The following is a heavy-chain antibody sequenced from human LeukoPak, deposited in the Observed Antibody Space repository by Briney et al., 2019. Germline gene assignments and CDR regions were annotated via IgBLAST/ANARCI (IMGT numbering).Heavy chain of an antibody. J-gene: IGHJ4*02. CDR3: ARGAAALTY. D-gene: IGHD6-13*01. V-gene: IGHV4-31*03. Sequence: PSETLSLTCTVSGGSISSGGYYWSWIRQHPGKGLEWIGYIYYSGSTYYNPSLKSRITISLDTSKNQFSLKLSSVTAADTAVYFCARGAAALTYWGQGTLVTVSS. CDR2: IYYSGST. CDR1: GGSISSGGYY.